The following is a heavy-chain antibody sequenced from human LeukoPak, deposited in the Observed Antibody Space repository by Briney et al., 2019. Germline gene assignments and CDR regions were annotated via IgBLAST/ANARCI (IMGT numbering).Heavy chain of an antibody. D-gene: IGHD3-9*01. CDR2: IDPKTGDT. CDR3: AREPRVLRYFDWLSHGMDV. V-gene: IGHV1-2*02. J-gene: IGHJ6*02. Sequence: ASVKVSCKASGYTFTSYGISWVRQAPGQGLEWMGWIDPKTGDTHYAQMFQGRVTVTRDTSISTAYMELSRLRSDDTAVFYCAREPRVLRYFDWLSHGMDVWGQGTTVTVSS. CDR1: GYTFTSYG.